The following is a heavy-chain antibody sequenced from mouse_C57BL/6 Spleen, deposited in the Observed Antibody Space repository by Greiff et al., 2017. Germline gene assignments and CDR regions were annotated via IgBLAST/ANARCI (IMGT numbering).Heavy chain of an antibody. D-gene: IGHD4-1*01. CDR1: GFTFSDFY. CDR3: ARDAKLGRYFDV. Sequence: EVKVVESGGGLVQSGRSLRLSCATSGFTFSDFYMEWVRQAPGKGLEWSAASRNKANDYTTEYSASVKGRFIVSRDTSQSILYLQMNALRAEDTAIYYCARDAKLGRYFDVWGTGTTVTVSS. V-gene: IGHV7-1*01. J-gene: IGHJ1*03. CDR2: SRNKANDYTT.